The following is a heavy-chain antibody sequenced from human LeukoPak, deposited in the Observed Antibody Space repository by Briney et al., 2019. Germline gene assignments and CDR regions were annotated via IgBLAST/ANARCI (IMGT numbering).Heavy chain of an antibody. Sequence: SETLSLTCTVSGGSISSSSYDWGWIRQPPGQGLVWLGSIYYSGSTYYNPSLKSRVTISVDTSKNQFSLKLSSVTAADTAVYYCARQGAGLTYRARNYYYYGMDVWGQGTTVTVSS. CDR1: GGSISSSSYD. J-gene: IGHJ6*02. D-gene: IGHD1-14*01. V-gene: IGHV4-39*01. CDR2: IYYSGST. CDR3: ARQGAGLTYRARNYYYYGMDV.